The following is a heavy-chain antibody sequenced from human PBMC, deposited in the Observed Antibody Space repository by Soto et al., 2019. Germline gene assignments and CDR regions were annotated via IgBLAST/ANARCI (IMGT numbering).Heavy chain of an antibody. D-gene: IGHD2-15*01. J-gene: IGHJ6*03. V-gene: IGHV3-33*01. CDR3: ARDMVVAATIDYYYYYMDV. CDR2: IWYDGSNK. CDR1: GFTFRSYG. Sequence: GGSMELSSAASGFTFRSYGMHWVRQAPGKGLEWVAVIWYDGSNKYYADSVKGRFTISRDNSKNTLYLQMNSLRAEDTAVYYCARDMVVAATIDYYYYYMDVWGKGTTVTVSS.